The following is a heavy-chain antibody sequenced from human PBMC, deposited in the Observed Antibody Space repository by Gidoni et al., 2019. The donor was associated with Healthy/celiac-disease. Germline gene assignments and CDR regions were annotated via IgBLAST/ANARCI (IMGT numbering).Heavy chain of an antibody. CDR2: IWFDGSNK. J-gene: IGHJ6*02. V-gene: IGHV3-33*01. Sequence: HVQLVESGGGVVQPGRYLRRSCAESACTFSSYGMHWVRPAPGKGLEWVAVIWFDGSNKSYADSVKGRFTISRDNSKNTLSLQMNSLRAEDTAVYYCARDTPAGGMDVWGQGPTVTVSS. CDR1: ACTFSSYG. CDR3: ARDTPAGGMDV. D-gene: IGHD3-10*01.